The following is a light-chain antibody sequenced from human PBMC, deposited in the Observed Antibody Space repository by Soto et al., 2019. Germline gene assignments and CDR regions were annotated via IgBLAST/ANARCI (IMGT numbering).Light chain of an antibody. CDR1: SRDVGGYNY. CDR2: EVN. CDR3: RSYVSSSTFVV. J-gene: IGLJ2*01. Sequence: QSALPQPASVSGSPGQSITISCTGTSRDVGGYNYVSWHQQHPGKAPKVIITEVNNRPSGVSNRFSGSKSGNTASLTISGLQAEDEADYYCRSYVSSSTFVVFGGGTKLTVL. V-gene: IGLV2-14*01.